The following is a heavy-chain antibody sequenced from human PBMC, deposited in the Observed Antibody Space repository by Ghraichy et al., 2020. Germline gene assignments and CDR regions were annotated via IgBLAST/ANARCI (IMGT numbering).Heavy chain of an antibody. J-gene: IGHJ6*02. CDR2: INHSGST. CDR1: GGSFSGYY. Sequence: SETLSLTCAVYGGSFSGYYWSWIRQPPGKGLEWIGEINHSGSTNYNPSLKSRVTISVDTSKNQFSLKLSSVTAADTAVYYCARNRDTVVARKGFYGMDVWGQGTTVTVSS. V-gene: IGHV4-34*01. D-gene: IGHD2-2*01. CDR3: ARNRDTVVARKGFYGMDV.